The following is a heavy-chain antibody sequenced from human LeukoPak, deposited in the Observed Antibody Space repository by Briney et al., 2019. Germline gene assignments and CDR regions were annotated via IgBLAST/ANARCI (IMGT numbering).Heavy chain of an antibody. V-gene: IGHV4-4*07. CDR2: ISPSGDP. CDR1: GGSISTYY. CDR3: ARVLYDILTGSNAFDI. Sequence: SETLSLTCSVSGGSISTYYWSWIRQPAGQGLEWIGRISPSGDPNYNPSLKSRVAISVDTSKNQFSLKLSSVTAADTAVYYCARVLYDILTGSNAFDIWGQGTMVTVSS. D-gene: IGHD3-9*01. J-gene: IGHJ3*02.